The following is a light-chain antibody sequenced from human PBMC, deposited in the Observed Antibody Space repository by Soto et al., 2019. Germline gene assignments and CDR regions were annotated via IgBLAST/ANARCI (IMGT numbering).Light chain of an antibody. Sequence: TKLSGSVGDRVTITCRASQTISSWLAWYQQKPGRAPKLLIYKSSILESGVPSRFSGSGSGTEFTLTIRSLQPEDFTTAYCPLLKNPPCTFGHRTKVDIK. CDR3: PLLKNPPCT. J-gene: IGKJ1*01. CDR2: KSS. V-gene: IGKV1-5*03. CDR1: QTISSW.